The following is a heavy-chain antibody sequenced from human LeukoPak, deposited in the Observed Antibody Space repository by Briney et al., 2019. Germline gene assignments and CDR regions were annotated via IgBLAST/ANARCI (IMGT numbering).Heavy chain of an antibody. V-gene: IGHV1-46*01. CDR1: GYTFTRSY. D-gene: IGHD6-19*01. Sequence: ASVKVSCKASGYTFTRSYMHWVRQAPGQGLEWMGRINPSGGSTSYAQKFEGRVTMTRDMSTSTVYLELSSLRSEDTAVYYCARDRLAVAGNNAFDFWGQGTMVIVSS. CDR2: INPSGGST. CDR3: ARDRLAVAGNNAFDF. J-gene: IGHJ3*01.